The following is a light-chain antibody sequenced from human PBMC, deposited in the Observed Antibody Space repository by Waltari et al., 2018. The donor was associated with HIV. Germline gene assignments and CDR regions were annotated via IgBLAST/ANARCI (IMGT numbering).Light chain of an antibody. V-gene: IGKV2-30*01. CDR3: MQGTHWPPIT. J-gene: IGKJ5*01. Sequence: DVVMTQSPLSLPVTLGQPASISCRSSQSLVYSDGNTYLNWFQQRPGQSPRRLIYKVSNRDSGVPDRFSGSWSGTDFTLKISRVEAEDVGVYYCMQGTHWPPITFGQGTRLEIK. CDR1: QSLVYSDGNTY. CDR2: KVS.